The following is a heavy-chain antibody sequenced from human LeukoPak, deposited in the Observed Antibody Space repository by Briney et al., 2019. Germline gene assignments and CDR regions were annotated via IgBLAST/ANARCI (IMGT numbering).Heavy chain of an antibody. CDR1: GGSFTTSGSY. CDR2: LSYSGST. CDR3: ASDLIAAGGSTLGS. Sequence: SETLSLTCTVSGGSFTTSGSYWGCIRQPPGKGLEWIGCLSYSGSTYYNPSLKGRVTISLDTSKNHFSLNLTSVTAADTAVYYCASDLIAAGGSTLGSWGQGTLVTVSS. D-gene: IGHD6-13*01. V-gene: IGHV4-39*02. J-gene: IGHJ5*02.